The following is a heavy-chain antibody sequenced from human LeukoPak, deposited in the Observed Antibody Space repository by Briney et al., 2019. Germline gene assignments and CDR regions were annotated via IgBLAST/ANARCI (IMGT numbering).Heavy chain of an antibody. CDR3: ARGYQLLHLEGVDY. J-gene: IGHJ4*02. CDR1: GYTFTSYG. Sequence: ASVKVSCKASGYTFTSYGISWVRQAPGQGLEWMGWISAYNGNTNYAQKLQGRVTMTTDTSTSTAYMELSSLRSEDTAVYYCARGYQLLHLEGVDYWGQGTLVTVSS. D-gene: IGHD2-2*02. CDR2: ISAYNGNT. V-gene: IGHV1-18*01.